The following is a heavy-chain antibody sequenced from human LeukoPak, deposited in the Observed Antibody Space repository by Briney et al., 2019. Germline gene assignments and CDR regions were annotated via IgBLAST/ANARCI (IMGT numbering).Heavy chain of an antibody. J-gene: IGHJ4*02. D-gene: IGHD2-2*01. V-gene: IGHV3-48*04. Sequence: GGSLRLSCAASGFTFSSYSMNWVRQAPGKGLEWVSYISSSGSTIYYADSVKGRFTISRDNAKNSLYLQMNSLRAEDTAVYYCAIVPATADYWGQGTLVTVSS. CDR1: GFTFSSYS. CDR3: AIVPATADY. CDR2: ISSSGSTI.